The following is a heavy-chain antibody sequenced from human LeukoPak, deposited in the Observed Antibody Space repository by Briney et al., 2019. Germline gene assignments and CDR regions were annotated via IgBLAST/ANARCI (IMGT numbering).Heavy chain of an antibody. D-gene: IGHD3-9*01. J-gene: IGHJ4*02. CDR2: ITASGVRT. Sequence: PGGSLRLSCAASGFTFSSYAMTWVRQAPGKGLDWVSGITASGVRTFYSDSVKGRFTISRDASKSTLYLRMDSLTTEDTALYYRTVDIKTPFDLWGQGTLVTVSS. CDR1: GFTFSSYA. V-gene: IGHV3-23*01. CDR3: TVDIKTPFDL.